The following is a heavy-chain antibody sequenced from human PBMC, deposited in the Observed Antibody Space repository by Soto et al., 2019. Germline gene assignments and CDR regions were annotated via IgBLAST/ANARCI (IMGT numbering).Heavy chain of an antibody. V-gene: IGHV3-30*03. D-gene: IGHD1-26*01. Sequence: QVQLVESGGGVVQPGRSLRLSCAASGFTFSSYGMHWVRQAPGKGLEWVAVIPDDGSNKHYADSVKGRFTISRDNPKNTLYLQMNSLRAEDTAVYYCARSPYSVSYLAYFDYWGQGTLVTVTS. CDR2: IPDDGSNK. CDR1: GFTFSSYG. CDR3: ARSPYSVSYLAYFDY. J-gene: IGHJ4*02.